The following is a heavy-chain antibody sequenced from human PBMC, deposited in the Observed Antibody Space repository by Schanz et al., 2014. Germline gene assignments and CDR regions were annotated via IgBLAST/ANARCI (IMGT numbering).Heavy chain of an antibody. D-gene: IGHD6-13*01. V-gene: IGHV3-23*01. CDR2: ISGSGGST. CDR1: GFTFTNYA. Sequence: EVQLLESGGGLVQPGGSLRLSCAASGFTFTNYAMSWVRQAPGKGLEWVSAISGSGGSTYYADSVKGRFTISRDNSKNTVHLQMNSRRTDDTAVDFCVSRTGSPTYWGQGTLVTVSS. J-gene: IGHJ4*02. CDR3: VSRTGSPTY.